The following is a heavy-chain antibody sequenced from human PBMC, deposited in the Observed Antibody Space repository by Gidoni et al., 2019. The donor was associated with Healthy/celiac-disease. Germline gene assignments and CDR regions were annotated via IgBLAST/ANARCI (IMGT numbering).Heavy chain of an antibody. CDR2: ISAYNGNT. Sequence: QVQLVQSGAEVKKPGASVKVSCKVSGYTFTSYGISWVRQAPGQGLEWMGWISAYNGNTNYAQKLQGRVTMTTDTSTSTAYMELRSLRSDDTAVYYCARDRLLWFGELLGPDYWGQGILVTVSS. J-gene: IGHJ4*02. V-gene: IGHV1-18*01. D-gene: IGHD3-10*01. CDR1: GYTFTSYG. CDR3: ARDRLLWFGELLGPDY.